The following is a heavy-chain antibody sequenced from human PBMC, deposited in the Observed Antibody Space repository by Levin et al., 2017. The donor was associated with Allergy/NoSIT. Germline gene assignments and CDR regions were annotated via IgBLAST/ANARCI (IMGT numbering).Heavy chain of an antibody. CDR2: ISDDGSSE. J-gene: IGHJ4*02. Sequence: GGSLRLSCAASGFTFSNYAMHWVRQAPGKGLEWVGVISDDGSSEFYIDSVKGRFTISRDNSKNSLYLQMDSLRAEDQALYYCVREIAEEGTWGQGTLVIVSS. CDR3: VREIAEEGT. V-gene: IGHV3-30-3*01. D-gene: IGHD1-1*01. CDR1: GFTFSNYA.